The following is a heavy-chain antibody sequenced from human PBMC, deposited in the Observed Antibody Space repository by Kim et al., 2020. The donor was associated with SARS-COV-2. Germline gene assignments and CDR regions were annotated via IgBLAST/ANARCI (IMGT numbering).Heavy chain of an antibody. V-gene: IGHV4-39*07. J-gene: IGHJ4*02. CDR3: ARDFSGSYRFDY. D-gene: IGHD1-26*01. Sequence: YYTPSLKGRVTISVDTSKNQFSLKLSSVTAADTAVYYCARDFSGSYRFDYWGQGTLVTVSS.